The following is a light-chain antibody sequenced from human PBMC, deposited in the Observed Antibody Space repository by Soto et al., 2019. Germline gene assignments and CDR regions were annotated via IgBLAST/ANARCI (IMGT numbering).Light chain of an antibody. V-gene: IGLV1-44*01. Sequence: QSVLTQPPSASGTPGQRVTISCLGSSSNVGSNAVNWYQQVPGPAPRLLIYSNDQRPSGVPDRFSGSKSGTSASLAISGLQSEDEANYYCAAWDDRLDGWLFGGGTKVTVL. J-gene: IGLJ3*02. CDR3: AAWDDRLDGWL. CDR1: SSNVGSNA. CDR2: SND.